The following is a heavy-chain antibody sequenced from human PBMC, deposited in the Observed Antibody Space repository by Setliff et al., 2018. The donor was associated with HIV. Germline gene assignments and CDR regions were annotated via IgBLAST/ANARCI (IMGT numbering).Heavy chain of an antibody. D-gene: IGHD2-15*01. V-gene: IGHV4-39*01. Sequence: PSETLSLTCTVSGGSISSSGPGYYWGWVRQPPGGGLEWIGGVYYSGSTYYNPSLKSRVAMSVDTSRNQFSLKLTSVTAADTAVYYCARRPIKGYGPFDSWGPGTLVTVSS. CDR1: GGSISSSGPGYY. CDR2: VYYSGST. CDR3: ARRPIKGYGPFDS. J-gene: IGHJ4*02.